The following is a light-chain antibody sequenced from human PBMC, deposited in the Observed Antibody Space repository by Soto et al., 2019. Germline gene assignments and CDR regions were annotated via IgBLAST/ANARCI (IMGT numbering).Light chain of an antibody. Sequence: EIVLTQSPATLSLSPGERATLXXXASQSVSSYLAWYQQKPGQAPRLLIYDASNRATGIPARFSGSGSGTDFTLTISRLEPEDFAVYYCQQYSITPRTFGQGTKVDIK. CDR2: DAS. J-gene: IGKJ1*01. V-gene: IGKV3-20*01. CDR3: QQYSITPRT. CDR1: QSVSSY.